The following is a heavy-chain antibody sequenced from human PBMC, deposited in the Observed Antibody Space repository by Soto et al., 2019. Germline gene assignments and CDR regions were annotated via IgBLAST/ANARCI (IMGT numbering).Heavy chain of an antibody. V-gene: IGHV3-30*18. J-gene: IGHJ4*02. CDR1: GFTFSLYG. CDR3: AKDWGYGDYVFDF. CDR2: ISDDGSNQ. Sequence: QVQLVESGGGVVQPGRSLRLSCAASGFTFSLYGIHWVRQAPGKGLEWVAFISDDGSNQYFADSVKGRFTISRDNSNNTLYLQMNSLRPEDTAVYFCAKDWGYGDYVFDFWGQGTLVTVSS. D-gene: IGHD4-17*01.